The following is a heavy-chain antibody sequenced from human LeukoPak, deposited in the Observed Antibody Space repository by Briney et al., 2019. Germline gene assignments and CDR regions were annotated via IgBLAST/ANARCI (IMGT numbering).Heavy chain of an antibody. CDR2: IYHSGST. D-gene: IGHD3-22*01. CDR3: ARVLSYYYDSSGYYYSNLLDY. Sequence: PSETLSLTCAVSGGSISSSNWWSWVRQPPGKGLEWIGEIYHSGSTNYNPSLKSRVTISVDKSKNQFSLKLSSVTAADTAVYYCARVLSYYYDSSGYYYSNLLDYWGQGTLVTVSS. V-gene: IGHV4-4*02. CDR1: GGSISSSNW. J-gene: IGHJ4*02.